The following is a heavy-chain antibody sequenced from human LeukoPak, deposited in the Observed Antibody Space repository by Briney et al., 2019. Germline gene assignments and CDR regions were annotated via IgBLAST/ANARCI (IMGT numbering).Heavy chain of an antibody. D-gene: IGHD5-12*01. J-gene: IGHJ4*02. CDR1: GFTFSSYW. V-gene: IGHV3-7*01. CDR3: ARDQYGGYEGYYFDY. Sequence: PGGSLRLSCAASGFTFSSYWMSWVRQAPGKGLEWVANIKQDGSEKYYVDSVKGRFTISRDNAKNSLYLQMNNLRAEDTAVYYCARDQYGGYEGYYFDYWGQGTLVTVSS. CDR2: IKQDGSEK.